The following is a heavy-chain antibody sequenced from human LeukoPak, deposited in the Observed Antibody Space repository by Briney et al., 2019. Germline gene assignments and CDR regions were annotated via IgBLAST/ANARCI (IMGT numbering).Heavy chain of an antibody. CDR1: GFTFSSYW. D-gene: IGHD1-26*01. CDR2: IKQDGSEK. CDR3: ARAPKFRLVGVPKGPFDP. J-gene: IGHJ5*02. Sequence: PGGSLRLSCAASGFTFSSYWMSWVRQAPGKGLEWVANIKQDGSEKYYVDSVKGRFTISRDNAKKSLYLQMNSLRAEDTAVYYCARAPKFRLVGVPKGPFDPWGQGSLVTVSS. V-gene: IGHV3-7*04.